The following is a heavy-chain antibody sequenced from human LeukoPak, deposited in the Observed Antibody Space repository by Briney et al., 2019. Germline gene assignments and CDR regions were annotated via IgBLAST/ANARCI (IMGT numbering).Heavy chain of an antibody. CDR2: ISSSSSYT. V-gene: IGHV3-11*06. D-gene: IGHD6-19*01. Sequence: GGSLRLSCAASGFTFSDYYMSWIRQAPGKGLEWVSYISSSSSYTNYADSVKGRFTISRDNATNSLYLQMNSLRAEDTAVYYCARFRSGWYSLDYWGQGTLVTVSS. J-gene: IGHJ4*02. CDR1: GFTFSDYY. CDR3: ARFRSGWYSLDY.